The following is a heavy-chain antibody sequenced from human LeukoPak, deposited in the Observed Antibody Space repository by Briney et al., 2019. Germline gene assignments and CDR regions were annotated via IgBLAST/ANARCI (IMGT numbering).Heavy chain of an antibody. V-gene: IGHV1-69*05. CDR2: IIPIFGTA. CDR3: VWESQLGPYFDY. Sequence: GSSVKVSCKASGGTFSSYAISWVRQAPGQGLEWMGGIIPIFGTANYAQKFQGRVTITTDESTSTAYMELSSLRSEDTAAYYCVWESQLGPYFDYWGQGTLVTVSS. CDR1: GGTFSSYA. J-gene: IGHJ4*02. D-gene: IGHD3-16*01.